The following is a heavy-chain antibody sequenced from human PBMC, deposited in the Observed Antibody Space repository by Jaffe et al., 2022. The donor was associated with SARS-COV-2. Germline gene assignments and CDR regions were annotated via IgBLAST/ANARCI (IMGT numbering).Heavy chain of an antibody. V-gene: IGHV4-61*02. CDR2: VYTSESP. J-gene: IGHJ4*02. Sequence: QVQLQESGPGLVKPSQTLSLTCTVSGGSISNPHYYWSWIRQPAGKGLEWIGRVYTSESPNYNPSLESRVTMSLDTSKNQFSLKLRSVTAADTAVYYCARVVVVTSNGDWGSDYFDYWGQGTLITVSS. CDR1: GGSISNPHYY. D-gene: IGHD2-21*02. CDR3: ARVVVVTSNGDWGSDYFDY.